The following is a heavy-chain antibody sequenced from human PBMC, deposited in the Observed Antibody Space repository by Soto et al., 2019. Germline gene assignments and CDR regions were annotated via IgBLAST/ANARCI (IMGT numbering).Heavy chain of an antibody. CDR3: ARAIETAMDPCDY. V-gene: IGHV3-30-3*01. D-gene: IGHD5-18*01. CDR2: ISDDGSIK. J-gene: IGHJ4*02. Sequence: LGGSLRLSCAASGFSFTTYAMHWVRQAPGKGLEWVAVISDDGSIKYYADSVKGRFTISRDSSKNTFYLQMNSLRGDDTALYYCARAIETAMDPCDYWGQGALVTVSS. CDR1: GFSFTTYA.